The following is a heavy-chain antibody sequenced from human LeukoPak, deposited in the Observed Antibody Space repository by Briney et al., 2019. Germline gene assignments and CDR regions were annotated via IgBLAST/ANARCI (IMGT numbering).Heavy chain of an antibody. CDR1: GFTFSSYS. CDR2: ISSSSSTI. D-gene: IGHD4-17*01. J-gene: IGHJ6*02. Sequence: GGSLRLSCAASGFTFSSYSMNWVRQAPGKGLEWVSYISSSSSTIYYADSVKGRFTISRDNAKNSLYLQMNSLRAEDTAVYYCARDFRTVTTGGGPKTDYYGMDVWGQGTTVTVSS. CDR3: ARDFRTVTTGGGPKTDYYGMDV. V-gene: IGHV3-48*04.